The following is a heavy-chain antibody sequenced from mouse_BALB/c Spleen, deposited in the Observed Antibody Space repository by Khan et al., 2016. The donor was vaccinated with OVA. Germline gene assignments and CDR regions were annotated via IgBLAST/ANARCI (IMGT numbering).Heavy chain of an antibody. V-gene: IGHV5-9-1*01. CDR2: ISSAATYT. Sequence: EVELVESGGGLVKPGGSLKLSCAASGFTFSSFVMSWVRQTPEKRLEWVATISSAATYTYYPDSVKGRFTISRDNAKNALYLQMNSLRSEDTATYYCANGNYGWFAYWGQGTLVTVSA. J-gene: IGHJ3*01. CDR3: ANGNYGWFAY. CDR1: GFTFSSFV. D-gene: IGHD2-1*01.